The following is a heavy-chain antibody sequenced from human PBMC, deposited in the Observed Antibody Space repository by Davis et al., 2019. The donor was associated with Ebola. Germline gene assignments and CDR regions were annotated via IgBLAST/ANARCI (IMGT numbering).Heavy chain of an antibody. CDR3: VAGGTLVRGVMVP. J-gene: IGHJ5*02. CDR2: IQTNANGGTT. Sequence: GGSLRLSCTASGFTFGAYVMSWVRQTPGKGLEWVAHIQTNANGGTTDYSAPVKGRFTISRDDSKSTLYLQMNSLKTEDTAVYYCVAGGTLVRGVMVPWGQGTLVTVSS. CDR1: GFTFGAYV. D-gene: IGHD3-10*01. V-gene: IGHV3-15*01.